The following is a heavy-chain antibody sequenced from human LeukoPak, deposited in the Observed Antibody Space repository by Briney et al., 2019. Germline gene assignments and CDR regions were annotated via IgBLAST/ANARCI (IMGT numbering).Heavy chain of an antibody. J-gene: IGHJ4*02. CDR2: ISHSGRT. CDR1: GYSISSGYY. Sequence: SETLSLTCAVSGYSISSGYYWGWIRPPPGKGLEWIGSISHSGRTYHNPSLKSRVTISVDTSKNQVSLKLNSVTAADTAVFYCARHELTMVVTPGFDYWGQGTLVTVSS. D-gene: IGHD4-23*01. CDR3: ARHELTMVVTPGFDY. V-gene: IGHV4-38-2*01.